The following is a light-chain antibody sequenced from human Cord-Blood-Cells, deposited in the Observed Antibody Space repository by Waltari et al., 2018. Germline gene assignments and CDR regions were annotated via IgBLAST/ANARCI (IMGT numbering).Light chain of an antibody. J-gene: IGLJ3*02. CDR1: SSDVGSYNL. V-gene: IGLV2-23*01. CDR3: CSYAGRWV. Sequence: QSALTQPASVSGSPGQSITISCTGTSSDVGSYNLVSWYQKHPGKAPKLMIYEGSKRPSGVSNRFSGSKSGNTASLTISGLQAEDEADYYCCSYAGRWVFGGGTKLTVL. CDR2: EGS.